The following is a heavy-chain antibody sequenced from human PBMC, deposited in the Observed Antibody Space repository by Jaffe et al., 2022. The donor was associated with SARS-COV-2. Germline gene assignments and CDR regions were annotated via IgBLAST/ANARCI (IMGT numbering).Heavy chain of an antibody. CDR3: ARQGIIGNYVSSSWFDP. V-gene: IGHV3-33*01. D-gene: IGHD3-16*01. CDR2: IWFDGSNR. Sequence: QVQLVESGGGVVQPGGSLSLSCGATGFTFSSYGMHWVRQAPGKGLEWVAVIWFDGSNRYYADSVKGRFSISRDNSKNTLYLQLNSLRAEDTAVYYCARQGIIGNYVSSSWFDPWGQGTLVTVSS. CDR1: GFTFSSYG. J-gene: IGHJ5*02.